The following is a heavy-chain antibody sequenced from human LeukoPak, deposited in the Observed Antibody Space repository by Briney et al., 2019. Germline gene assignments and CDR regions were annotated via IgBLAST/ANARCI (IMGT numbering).Heavy chain of an antibody. Sequence: ETGRSLRLSCAASGFTFDDYAMHWVRQAPGKGLEWVSGISWNSGSIGYADSVKGRFTISRDNAKNSLYLQMNSLRAEDMALYYCAKDIGHSGSYYAVFDYWGQGTLVTVSS. CDR1: GFTFDDYA. V-gene: IGHV3-9*03. J-gene: IGHJ4*02. D-gene: IGHD1-26*01. CDR3: AKDIGHSGSYYAVFDY. CDR2: ISWNSGSI.